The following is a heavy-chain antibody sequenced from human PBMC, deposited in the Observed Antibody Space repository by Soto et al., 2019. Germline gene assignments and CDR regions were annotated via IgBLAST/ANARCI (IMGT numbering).Heavy chain of an antibody. Sequence: ASVKVSCKASGYTFTSYDINWVRQATGQGLEWMGWMNPNSGNTGYAQKFQGRVTMARNTSISTAYMELSSLRSEDTAVYYCARGGLYYYGSGSYYYYYGMDVWGQGTTVTVSS. CDR3: ARGGLYYYGSGSYYYYYGMDV. CDR2: MNPNSGNT. CDR1: GYTFTSYD. J-gene: IGHJ6*02. D-gene: IGHD3-10*01. V-gene: IGHV1-8*01.